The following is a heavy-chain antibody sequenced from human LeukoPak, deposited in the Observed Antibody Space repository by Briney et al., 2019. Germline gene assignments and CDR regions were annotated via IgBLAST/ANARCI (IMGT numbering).Heavy chain of an antibody. CDR2: INAGYGNT. J-gene: IGHJ4*02. CDR1: GYTFTSYA. D-gene: IGHD6-13*01. Sequence: ASVKVSCKASGYTFTSYAMHWVRQAPGQRLEWMGWINAGYGNTKYSQKFQGRVTITRDTSASTAYMELSSLRSEDTAVYYCAIVIAAAGTCYFDYWGQGTLVTVSS. V-gene: IGHV1-3*01. CDR3: AIVIAAAGTCYFDY.